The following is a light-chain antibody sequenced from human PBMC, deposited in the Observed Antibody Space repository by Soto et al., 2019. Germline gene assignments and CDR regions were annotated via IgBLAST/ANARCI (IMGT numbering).Light chain of an antibody. CDR3: VQHYSYPLT. Sequence: DIQITQSPSSLSSSVAGRVTITCRASQDIGTDLGWYQQKPGKAPERLIYEASVLQSGVPSRFSGSGSGTEFTLTVSSLQPEDFATYYCVQHYSYPLTFGGGTKVDIK. CDR1: QDIGTD. J-gene: IGKJ4*01. V-gene: IGKV1-17*01. CDR2: EAS.